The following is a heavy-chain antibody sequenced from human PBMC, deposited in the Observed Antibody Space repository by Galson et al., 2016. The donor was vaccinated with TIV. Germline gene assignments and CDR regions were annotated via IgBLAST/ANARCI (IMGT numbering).Heavy chain of an antibody. CDR2: ISVSTDYI. CDR1: GFTFSGHS. J-gene: IGHJ4*02. CDR3: ARDRSGYDFDY. Sequence: SLRLSCAASGFTFSGHSMNWVRQAPGKGLEWVSSISVSTDYIYYGDSVKGRFTISRDNAKNSLFLQMNSLRAEDTGFYYCARDRSGYDFDYWGQGTLVTVSS. V-gene: IGHV3-21*06. D-gene: IGHD5-12*01.